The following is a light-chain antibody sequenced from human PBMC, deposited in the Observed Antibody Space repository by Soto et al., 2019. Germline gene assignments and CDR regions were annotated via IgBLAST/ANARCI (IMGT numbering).Light chain of an antibody. CDR3: SSYAGSDSVV. J-gene: IGLJ2*01. CDR2: EVN. CDR1: SSDVGGYDY. V-gene: IGLV2-8*01. Sequence: QSVLTQPPSASGSPGQSVTISCTGTSSDVGGYDYVSWYQQHPGKVPKLMIYEVNKRPSGVPGRFSGSKSGNTASLTVSGLQTEDEADYYCSSYAGSDSVVFGGGTKLTVL.